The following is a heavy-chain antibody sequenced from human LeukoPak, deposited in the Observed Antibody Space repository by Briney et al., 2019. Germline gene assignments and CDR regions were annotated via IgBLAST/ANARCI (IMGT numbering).Heavy chain of an antibody. CDR3: AKDRIGAVAGVNWFDP. D-gene: IGHD6-19*01. J-gene: IGHJ5*02. V-gene: IGHV3-23*01. CDR1: GFTFSSYA. Sequence: GGSLRLSCAASGFTFSSYAMSWVRQAPGKGLEWVSAISGSGGSTYYADSVKGRFTISRDNSKNTLYLQMNSLRAEDTAVYYCAKDRIGAVAGVNWFDPWGQGTLVTVSS. CDR2: ISGSGGST.